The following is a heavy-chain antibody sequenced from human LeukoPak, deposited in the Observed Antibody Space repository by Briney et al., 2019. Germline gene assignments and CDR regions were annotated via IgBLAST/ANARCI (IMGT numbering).Heavy chain of an antibody. CDR2: IYGDGSFT. D-gene: IGHD1-26*01. CDR3: AKDSPPTTTSFFDY. CDR1: GFTFSNFW. V-gene: IGHV3-74*01. J-gene: IGHJ4*02. Sequence: GGSLRLSCAASGFTFSNFWMHWVRQAPGKGLVWVALIYGDGSFTRYADSVKGRYTISRDNAKNSLYLQMNSLRAEDTALYYCAKDSPPTTTSFFDYWGQGTLVTVSS.